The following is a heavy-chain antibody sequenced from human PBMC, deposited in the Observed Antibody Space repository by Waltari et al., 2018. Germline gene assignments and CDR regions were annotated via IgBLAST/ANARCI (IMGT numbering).Heavy chain of an antibody. CDR3: AGDGCVYVGCYYGMDV. J-gene: IGHJ6*02. Sequence: QVQLVESGGGVVQPGRSLRLPCAASGFTFRRYSMHCVRQAPGQGLEWVAVISYNGINKYYTDSVKGRFTISRDNSKNTMYLQMNSLRAEDTAVYYCAGDGCVYVGCYYGMDVWGQGTTVTVSS. V-gene: IGHV3-30*10. D-gene: IGHD3-16*01. CDR2: ISYNGINK. CDR1: GFTFRRYS.